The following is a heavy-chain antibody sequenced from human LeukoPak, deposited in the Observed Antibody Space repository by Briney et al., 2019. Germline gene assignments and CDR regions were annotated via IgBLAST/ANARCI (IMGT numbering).Heavy chain of an antibody. J-gene: IGHJ6*02. D-gene: IGHD6-13*01. CDR3: ARDRPAGYSSSWYANYYYYYGMDV. CDR2: ISAYNGNT. Sequence: GASVKVSCKASGYTFTSYGISWVRQAPGQGLEWMGWISAYNGNTNYAQKLQGRVTMTTDTSTSTAYMELRSLRSDDTAVYYCARDRPAGYSSSWYANYYYYYGMDVWGQGTTVTVSS. CDR1: GYTFTSYG. V-gene: IGHV1-18*01.